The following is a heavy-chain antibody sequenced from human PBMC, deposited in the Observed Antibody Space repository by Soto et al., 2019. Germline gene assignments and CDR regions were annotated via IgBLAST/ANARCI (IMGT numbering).Heavy chain of an antibody. D-gene: IGHD5-18*01. J-gene: IGHJ6*02. CDR3: ARDWSKFSYNYPYYYAMDA. CDR1: GFSVTNSY. V-gene: IGHV3-53*01. Sequence: GGSLRLSCTVSGFSVTNSYINCVRQAPGKGLEGVSIRYSSGTTYYADSVRGRFTVSRDGSKNTLFLHMNSLIADDTAVYYCARDWSKFSYNYPYYYAMDARGQGTTVTVSS. CDR2: RYSSGTT.